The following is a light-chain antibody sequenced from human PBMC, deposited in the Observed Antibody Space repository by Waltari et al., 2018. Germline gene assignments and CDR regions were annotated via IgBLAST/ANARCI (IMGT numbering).Light chain of an antibody. V-gene: IGKV3-11*01. CDR3: QHRGNWPLLA. CDR1: QSVGRF. J-gene: IGKJ5*01. CDR2: AAS. Sequence: EIVLAQSPATLSFSPGERATLSCRASQSVGRFLAWYQRKPGQAPRLLIYAASDRATGTPARCSGSGSGTDFTLTISSLGPEDFAVYYCQHRGNWPLLAFGQGTRLEIK.